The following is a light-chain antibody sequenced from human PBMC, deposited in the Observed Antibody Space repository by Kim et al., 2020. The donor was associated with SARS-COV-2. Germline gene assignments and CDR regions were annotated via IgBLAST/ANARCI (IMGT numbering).Light chain of an antibody. CDR1: NIGAKC. V-gene: IGLV3-21*04. CDR3: QVWDRSSDHPGV. Sequence: SYELTQPPSVSVAPGKTARVTCEGNNIGAKCVHWYQQQPGQAPVLVISYDSDRPSGIPERFSGSNSGNTATLTISSVEAGDEADYFCQVWDRSSDHPGVFGGGTRLTVL. CDR2: YDS. J-gene: IGLJ3*02.